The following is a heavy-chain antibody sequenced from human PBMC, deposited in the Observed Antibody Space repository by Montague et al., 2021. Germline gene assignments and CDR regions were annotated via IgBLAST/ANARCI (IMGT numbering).Heavy chain of an antibody. CDR2: ISSSGST. Sequence: SETLSLTCTVSGGSISRSSYYWGWIRPPPGKGLEWIGRISSSGSTYSTPTLKTRVTISADTSKNQFSLKLSSVTAADTAVYYCTRPGGYCTNDTCYFWFAPWGQGILVTVSS. V-gene: IGHV4-39*01. CDR3: TRPGGYCTNDTCYFWFAP. CDR1: GGSISRSSYY. D-gene: IGHD2-8*01. J-gene: IGHJ5*02.